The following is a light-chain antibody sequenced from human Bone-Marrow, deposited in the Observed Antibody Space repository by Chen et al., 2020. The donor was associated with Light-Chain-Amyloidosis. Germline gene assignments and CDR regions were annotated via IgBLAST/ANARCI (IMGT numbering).Light chain of an antibody. V-gene: IGKV3-15*01. Sequence: EIVMTQSPATLSVSPGEGATLSCRASQSVSSNLAWYQQKPGQAPSLLSYGAYIRATDVPDRFSGSGSGTEFTLTISSMQSEDFAVYFCQQYNNWPTFGQGTKVEFK. CDR3: QQYNNWPT. CDR2: GAY. J-gene: IGKJ1*01. CDR1: QSVSSN.